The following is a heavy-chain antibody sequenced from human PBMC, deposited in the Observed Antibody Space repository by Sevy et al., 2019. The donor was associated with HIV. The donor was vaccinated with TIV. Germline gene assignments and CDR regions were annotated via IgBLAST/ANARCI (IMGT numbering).Heavy chain of an antibody. CDR2: IFYSGST. V-gene: IGHV4-39*01. CDR1: GGSISSSPYY. D-gene: IGHD2-8*01. J-gene: IGHJ5*02. CDR3: ARHFWGAVLIVSAPFDP. Sequence: SETLSLTCIVSGGSISSSPYYWDWIRQPPGKGLEWIGSIFYSGSTSYNPSLQSRITISVDTSKNQFSPKLSSVTAADTAVYYCARHFWGAVLIVSAPFDPWGQGTLVTVSS.